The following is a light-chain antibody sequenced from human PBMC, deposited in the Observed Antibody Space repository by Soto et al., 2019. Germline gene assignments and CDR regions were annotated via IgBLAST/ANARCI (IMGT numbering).Light chain of an antibody. V-gene: IGKV3-11*01. CDR3: QQRSNWPLT. J-gene: IGKJ4*01. CDR2: DAS. CDR1: QSVSSY. Sequence: ETVLTQSPATLSLSPGESATLSCRASQSVSSYLAWYQQKPGQAPRLLISDASNRATGIPARFSGSESGTDFTLTITSLEPEDFAVYYCQQRSNWPLTFGGGTKGEFK.